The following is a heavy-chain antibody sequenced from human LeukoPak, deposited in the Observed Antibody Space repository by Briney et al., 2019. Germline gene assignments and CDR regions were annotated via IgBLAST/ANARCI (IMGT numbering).Heavy chain of an antibody. J-gene: IGHJ5*02. CDR2: ISYDGSNK. CDR3: ARAPAAAGTNWFDP. CDR1: GFTFSSYA. Sequence: GRSLRLSCAASGFTFSSYAMHWVRQAPGKGLEWVAVISYDGSNKYYADSVKGRFTISRDNSKNTLYLQMNSLRAEDTAVYYCARAPAAAGTNWFDPWGQGTLVTVSS. V-gene: IGHV3-30-3*01. D-gene: IGHD6-13*01.